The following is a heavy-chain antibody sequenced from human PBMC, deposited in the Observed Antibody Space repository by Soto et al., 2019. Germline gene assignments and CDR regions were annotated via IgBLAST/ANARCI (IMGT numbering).Heavy chain of an antibody. Sequence: GASVKVSCKASGGSLSTNPISWVRQAPGRGLEWMGGTGSGTGPGNHAQKFQGRLTVTADKSTSTVYMELTNLSSEDTAVYYCARRDTGGFYRFFDSWGQGTLVTVSA. CDR2: TGSGTGPG. CDR3: ARRDTGGFYRFFDS. J-gene: IGHJ4*02. V-gene: IGHV1-69*06. D-gene: IGHD2-8*02. CDR1: GGSLSTNP.